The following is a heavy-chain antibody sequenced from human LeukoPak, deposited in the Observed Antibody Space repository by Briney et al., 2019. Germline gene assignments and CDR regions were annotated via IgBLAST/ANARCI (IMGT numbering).Heavy chain of an antibody. CDR2: IKQDGSEK. J-gene: IGHJ4*02. D-gene: IGHD3-9*01. V-gene: IGHV3-7*03. Sequence: GGSLRLSCAASGFTFSSYWMSWVRQAPGKGLEWVANIKQDGSEKYYVDSVKGRFTISRDNAKNSLYLQMNSLRAEDTAVYYCARVPRGYDILTGYYPLYIDYWAREPWSPSPQ. CDR3: ARVPRGYDILTGYYPLYIDY. CDR1: GFTFSSYW.